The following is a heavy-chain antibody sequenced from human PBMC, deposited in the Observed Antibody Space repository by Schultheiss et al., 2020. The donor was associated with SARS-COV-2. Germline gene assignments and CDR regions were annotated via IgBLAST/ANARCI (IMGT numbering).Heavy chain of an antibody. J-gene: IGHJ4*02. CDR2: ICYDGSNE. CDR3: ARARSGYYGAFDI. V-gene: IGHV3-33*01. Sequence: GGSLRLSCATSGFTFSSYGMHWVRQAPGKGLEWVAVICYDGSNEYCADSVKGRFTISRDNSKNTLYLQMNSLRAEDTAVYYCARARSGYYGAFDIWGQGTLATVSS. CDR1: GFTFSSYG. D-gene: IGHD3-3*01.